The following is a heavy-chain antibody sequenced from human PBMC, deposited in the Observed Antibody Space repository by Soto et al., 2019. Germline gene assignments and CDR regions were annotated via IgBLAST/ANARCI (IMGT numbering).Heavy chain of an antibody. D-gene: IGHD2-2*01. CDR3: ARGDYQYSIDY. Sequence: PSETLSLTCAVSGYSITNGYYWGWIRQPPGMGLEWIGSIYHSGSTSYNPSLRSRVTISVVTSKNQFSLELTSVTAADTAVYYCARGDYQYSIDYWGQGTLVTVSS. J-gene: IGHJ4*02. CDR1: GYSITNGYY. CDR2: IYHSGST. V-gene: IGHV4-38-2*01.